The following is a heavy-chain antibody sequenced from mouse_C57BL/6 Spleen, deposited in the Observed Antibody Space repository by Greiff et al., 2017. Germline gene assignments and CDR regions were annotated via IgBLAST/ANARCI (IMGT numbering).Heavy chain of an antibody. Sequence: QVQLKESGPELVKPGASVKLSCKASGYTFTSYDINWVKQRPGQGLEWIGWIYPRDGSTKYNEKFKGKATLTVDTSSSAAYMELHSLTSEDSAVYFCARLGGNYPYYYAMDYWGQGTSVTVSS. V-gene: IGHV1-85*01. CDR3: ARLGGNYPYYYAMDY. CDR2: IYPRDGST. CDR1: GYTFTSYD. D-gene: IGHD2-1*01. J-gene: IGHJ4*01.